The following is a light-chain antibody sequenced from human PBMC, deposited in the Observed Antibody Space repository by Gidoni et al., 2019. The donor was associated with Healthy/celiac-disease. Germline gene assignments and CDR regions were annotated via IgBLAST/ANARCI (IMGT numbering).Light chain of an antibody. Sequence: EIVLTQSPGTLSLSPGERATLSCRASQSVSSYLAWYQQKPGQAPRLLIHGASSRATGIPDRFSGSGSGTDFTLTISRLEPEDLAVYYCQQYGSSPTFGPGTKVDIK. CDR3: QQYGSSPT. V-gene: IGKV3-20*01. J-gene: IGKJ3*01. CDR2: GAS. CDR1: QSVSSY.